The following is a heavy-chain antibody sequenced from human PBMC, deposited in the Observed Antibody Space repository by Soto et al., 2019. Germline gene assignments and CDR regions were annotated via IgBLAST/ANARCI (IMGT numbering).Heavy chain of an antibody. J-gene: IGHJ6*02. V-gene: IGHV3-9*01. CDR2: ISWNSDKI. CDR3: ARDRGTEVRGMDV. Sequence: GVSLRLSGVGSGFIFDDYAMHWVRQAPGKGLEWVSSISWNSDKIDYADSVKGRFTISRDSGKNSLYLQMSSLRPEDTALYYCARDRGTEVRGMDVWGQGTTVTVSS. D-gene: IGHD1-1*01. CDR1: GFIFDDYA.